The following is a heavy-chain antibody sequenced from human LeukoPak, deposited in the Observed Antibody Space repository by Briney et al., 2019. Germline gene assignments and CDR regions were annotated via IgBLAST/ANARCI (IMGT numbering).Heavy chain of an antibody. CDR2: IYYSGST. V-gene: IGHV4-39*02. CDR1: GGSISGSSYY. CDR3: ARDRGSSGWYYFDY. Sequence: SETLSLTCTVSGGSISGSSYYWGWIRQPPGKGLEWIGSIYYSGSTYYNPSLKSRVTISVDTSKNQFSLKLNSVTATDTAVYYCARDRGSSGWYYFDYWGQGTLVTVSS. D-gene: IGHD6-19*01. J-gene: IGHJ4*02.